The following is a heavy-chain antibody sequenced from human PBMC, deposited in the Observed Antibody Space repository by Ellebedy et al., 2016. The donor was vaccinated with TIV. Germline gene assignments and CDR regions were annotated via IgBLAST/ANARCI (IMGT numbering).Heavy chain of an antibody. J-gene: IGHJ4*02. CDR3: ARRDGDSGWSLFDY. Sequence: ASVKVSXXASGYTFVNHTIYWVRQAPGQGLEWMGWINPYNGNTNYAQKVQGRVTITMDTSTSTAYMELRSLRSDDTAVYYCARRDGDSGWSLFDYWGRGTLVTVSS. CDR2: INPYNGNT. V-gene: IGHV1-18*01. D-gene: IGHD6-19*01. CDR1: GYTFVNHT.